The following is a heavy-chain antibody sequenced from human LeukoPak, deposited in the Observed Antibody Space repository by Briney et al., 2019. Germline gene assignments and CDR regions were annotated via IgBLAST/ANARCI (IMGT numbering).Heavy chain of an antibody. CDR2: IYNSGSN. CDR3: ATRGY. V-gene: IGHV4-59*08. Sequence: SETLSLTCTVPGGSISSDYWQWIRQPPGKGLEWVGYIYNSGSNTYNPSLKRRVTISIDTSKNQFSLKLTSVTAADTAVYYCATRGYWGQGTLVTVSS. J-gene: IGHJ4*02. CDR1: GGSISSDY. D-gene: IGHD3-10*01.